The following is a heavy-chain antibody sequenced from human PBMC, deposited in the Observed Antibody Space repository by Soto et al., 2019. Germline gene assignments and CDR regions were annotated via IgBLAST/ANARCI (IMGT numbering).Heavy chain of an antibody. D-gene: IGHD3-3*01. CDR3: ATNDFWSGYFARYYYGMDV. CDR1: GYTLTELS. Sequence: ASVKVSCKVSGYTLTELSMHWVRQAPGKGLEWMGGFDPEDGETIYAQKFQGRVTMTEDTSTDTAYMELSSLRSEDTAVYYCATNDFWSGYFARYYYGMDVWGQGTTVTVSS. CDR2: FDPEDGET. J-gene: IGHJ6*02. V-gene: IGHV1-24*01.